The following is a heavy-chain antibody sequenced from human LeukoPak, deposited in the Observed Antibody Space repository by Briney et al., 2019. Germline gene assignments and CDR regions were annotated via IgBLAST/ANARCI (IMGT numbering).Heavy chain of an antibody. CDR2: ISYDGSNK. V-gene: IGHV3-30*03. CDR3: ARDIVGATYGPSDY. CDR1: GFTFSSYG. D-gene: IGHD1-26*01. J-gene: IGHJ4*02. Sequence: GGSLRLSCAASGFTFSSYGMHWVRQAPGKGLEWVADISYDGSNKYYADSVKGRFTISRDNSKNTLYLQMNSLRAEDTAVYYCARDIVGATYGPSDYWGQGTLVTVSS.